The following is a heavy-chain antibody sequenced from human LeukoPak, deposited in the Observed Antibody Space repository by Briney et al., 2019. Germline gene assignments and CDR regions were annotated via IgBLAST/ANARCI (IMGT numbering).Heavy chain of an antibody. CDR1: DGSVSSSSYY. Sequence: SETLSLTCTVSDGSVSSSSYYWSWIRQPPGKGLEWIGEINHSGSTNYNPSVKSRVTISVDTSKNQFSLKLSSVTAADTAVYYCARGLWFGENDYWGQGTLVTVSS. CDR2: INHSGST. CDR3: ARGLWFGENDY. V-gene: IGHV4-39*07. J-gene: IGHJ4*02. D-gene: IGHD3-10*01.